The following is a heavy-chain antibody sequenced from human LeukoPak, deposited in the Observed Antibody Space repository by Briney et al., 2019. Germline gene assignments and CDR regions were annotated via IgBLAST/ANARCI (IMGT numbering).Heavy chain of an antibody. CDR2: IQYDGSNR. J-gene: IGHJ4*02. Sequence: GGSLRLSCAASGFTFRNYGMHWVRQAPGKGLEWVTFIQYDGSNRYYAGSVKGRFTVSRDNSKYTLSLQMNSLSAEDTAMYYCAKATLPLAAAGFFDYWGQGTLVTVSS. CDR3: AKATLPLAAAGFFDY. CDR1: GFTFRNYG. V-gene: IGHV3-30*02. D-gene: IGHD6-13*01.